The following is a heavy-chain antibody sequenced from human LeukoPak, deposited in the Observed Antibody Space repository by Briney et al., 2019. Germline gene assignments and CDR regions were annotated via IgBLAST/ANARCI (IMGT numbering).Heavy chain of an antibody. D-gene: IGHD2-2*01. CDR3: ARSDMHAFDI. Sequence: GGSLRLSCAASGFTFSSYGMHWVRQAPGKGLEWVSSISSSSSYIYYADSVKGRFTISRDNAKNSLYLQMNSLRAEDTAVYYCARSDMHAFDIWGQGTMVTVSS. J-gene: IGHJ3*02. CDR1: GFTFSSYG. CDR2: ISSSSSYI. V-gene: IGHV3-21*01.